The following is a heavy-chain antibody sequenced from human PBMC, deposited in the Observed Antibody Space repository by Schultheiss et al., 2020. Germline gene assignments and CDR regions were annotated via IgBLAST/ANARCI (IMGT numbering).Heavy chain of an antibody. D-gene: IGHD3-10*01. Sequence: SETLSLTCAVYGGSFSGYYWSWIRQPPGKGLEWIGEINHSGSTNYNPSLKSRVSMSVDTSKNQFSLKLSSVTAADTAVYYCATDRGAYGLSDSWGQGTLVTVSS. CDR1: GGSFSGYY. CDR2: INHSGST. J-gene: IGHJ4*02. V-gene: IGHV4-34*01. CDR3: ATDRGAYGLSDS.